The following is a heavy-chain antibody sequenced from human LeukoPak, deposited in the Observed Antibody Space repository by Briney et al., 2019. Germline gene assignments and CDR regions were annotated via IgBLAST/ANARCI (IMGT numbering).Heavy chain of an antibody. V-gene: IGHV3-48*04. CDR2: ISSSSGTI. Sequence: GGSLRLSCAASGFTFSRCSMNWVRQAPGKGLEWVSYISSSSGTIYYADSVKGRFTISRDNAKNSLYLQMNSLRAEDTAVYYCARNLPAADYWGQGTLVTVSS. CDR1: GFTFSRCS. J-gene: IGHJ4*02. CDR3: ARNLPAADY. D-gene: IGHD2-2*01.